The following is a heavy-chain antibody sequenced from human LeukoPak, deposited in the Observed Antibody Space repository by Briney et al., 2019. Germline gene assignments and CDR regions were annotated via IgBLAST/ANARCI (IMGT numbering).Heavy chain of an antibody. CDR1: GYTLTELS. J-gene: IGHJ4*02. D-gene: IGHD6-6*01. CDR2: FDPEDGET. CDR3: ARERYASSSSDY. Sequence: ASVKVSCKVSGYTLTELSMHWVRQAPGKGLEWMGGFDPEDGETIYAQKFQGRVTMTTDTSTSTAYMELRSLTSDDTAVYYCARERYASSSSDYWGQGTLVTVSS. V-gene: IGHV1-24*01.